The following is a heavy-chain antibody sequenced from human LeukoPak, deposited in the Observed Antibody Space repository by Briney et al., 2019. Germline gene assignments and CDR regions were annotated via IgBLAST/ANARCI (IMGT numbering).Heavy chain of an antibody. CDR3: ARDIGEGYYYYGMDV. CDR2: NSAYNGNT. J-gene: IGHJ6*02. CDR1: GYTFTGYY. D-gene: IGHD3-16*02. V-gene: IGHV1-18*04. Sequence: ASVKVSCKASGYTFTGYYMHWVRQAPGQGLEWMGWNSAYNGNTNYAQKLQGRVTMTTDTSTSTAYMELRSLRSDDTAVYYCARDIGEGYYYYGMDVWGQGTTVTVSS.